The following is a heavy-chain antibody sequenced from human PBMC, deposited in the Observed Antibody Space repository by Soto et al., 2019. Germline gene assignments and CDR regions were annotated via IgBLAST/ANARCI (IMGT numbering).Heavy chain of an antibody. V-gene: IGHV3-53*01. CDR2: IYSGGST. Sequence: GGSLRLSCAASGFTVSSNYMSWVRQAPGKGLEWVSVIYSGGSTYYADSVKGRFTISRDNSKNTLYLQMNSLRAEDTAVYYCARDRSSSSWPYYYYYGMDVWGQGTTVTVSS. CDR3: ARDRSSSSWPYYYYYGMDV. D-gene: IGHD6-13*01. CDR1: GFTVSSNY. J-gene: IGHJ6*02.